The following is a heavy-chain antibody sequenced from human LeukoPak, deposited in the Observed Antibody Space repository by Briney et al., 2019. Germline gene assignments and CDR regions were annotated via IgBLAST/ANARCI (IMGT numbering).Heavy chain of an antibody. CDR2: IDPNSGGT. J-gene: IGHJ4*02. CDR3: ARRYCSGGSCYSIDY. Sequence: ASVKVSCKASGGTFSSYTISWVRQAPGQGLEWMGRIDPNSGGTNYAQKFQGRVTMTRDTSISTAYMELSRLRSDDTAVYYCARRYCSGGSCYSIDYWGQGTLVTVSS. CDR1: GGTFSSYT. D-gene: IGHD2-15*01. V-gene: IGHV1-2*06.